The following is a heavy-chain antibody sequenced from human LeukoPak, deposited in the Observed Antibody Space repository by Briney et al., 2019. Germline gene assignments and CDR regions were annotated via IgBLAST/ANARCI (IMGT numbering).Heavy chain of an antibody. CDR2: ISGSGGST. V-gene: IGHV3-23*01. CDR1: GFTFSSYA. CDR3: ARKLWSGYYTGFDY. J-gene: IGHJ4*02. Sequence: PGGSLRLSCAASGFTFSSYAMSWVRQAPGKGLEWVSAISGSGGSTYYADSVKGRFTISRDNAKNSLYLQMNSLRAEDTALYYCARKLWSGYYTGFDYWGQGTLVTVSS. D-gene: IGHD3-3*01.